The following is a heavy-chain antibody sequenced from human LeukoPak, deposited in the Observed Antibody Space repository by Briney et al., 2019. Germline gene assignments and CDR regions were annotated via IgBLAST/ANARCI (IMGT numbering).Heavy chain of an antibody. CDR2: SNHSGST. D-gene: IGHD3-10*01. Sequence: SETLSLTCAVSGGPSSGYSCSWIRQPPGRGLEWIGESNHSGSTNYNPSLKSRVTISVDMSKNQFSLKLTSVAAADTAVYFCARRFGSGSFSSWGQGTLVTVSS. CDR3: ARRFGSGSFSS. J-gene: IGHJ5*02. V-gene: IGHV4-34*01. CDR1: GGPSSGYS.